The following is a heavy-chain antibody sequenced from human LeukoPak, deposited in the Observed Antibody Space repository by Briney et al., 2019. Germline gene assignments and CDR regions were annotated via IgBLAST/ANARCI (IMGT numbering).Heavy chain of an antibody. J-gene: IGHJ4*02. CDR1: GFTFSSYS. D-gene: IGHD1-26*01. Sequence: GGSLRLSCAASGFTFSSYSMNWVRQAPGKGLEWVSSISSSSSYIYYADSVKGRFTISRDNAKNSLYLQMNSLRAEDTAVYYCVIGPRGSYNVPFDYWGQGTLVTVSS. CDR3: VIGPRGSYNVPFDY. CDR2: ISSSSSYI. V-gene: IGHV3-21*01.